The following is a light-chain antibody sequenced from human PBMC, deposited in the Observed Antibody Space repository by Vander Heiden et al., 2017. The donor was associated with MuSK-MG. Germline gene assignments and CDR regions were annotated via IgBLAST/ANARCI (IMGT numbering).Light chain of an antibody. CDR1: QSFSSSY. Sequence: EIVFAQSPGTMSLSPGERATLSCRASQSFSSSYLAWYQQKPGQAPRLLIDGDSSRATGIPDRVSGSGSGTDFTLTISRLEPEDSAVYYWQQYGSSLTFGQGTKVEIK. J-gene: IGKJ1*01. CDR2: GDS. V-gene: IGKV3-20*01. CDR3: QQYGSSLT.